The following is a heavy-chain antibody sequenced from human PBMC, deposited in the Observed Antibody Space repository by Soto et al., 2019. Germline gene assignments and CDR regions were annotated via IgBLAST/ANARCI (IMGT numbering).Heavy chain of an antibody. CDR1: GYTFTSYG. CDR3: ARDLGGSYYAPVDY. D-gene: IGHD1-26*01. V-gene: IGHV1-18*01. J-gene: IGHJ4*02. CDR2: ISAYNGNT. Sequence: QVQLVQSGAEVKKPGASVKVSCKASGYTFTSYGISWVRQAPGQGLEWMGWISAYNGNTKYAQKLQGRVTTTTDTATRTAYMELRSLRSDDTAVYYCARDLGGSYYAPVDYWGQGTLVTVSS.